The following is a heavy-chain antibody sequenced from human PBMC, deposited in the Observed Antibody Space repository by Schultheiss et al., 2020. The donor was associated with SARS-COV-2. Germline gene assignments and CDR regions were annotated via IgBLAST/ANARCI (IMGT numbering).Heavy chain of an antibody. V-gene: IGHV4-4*07. CDR3: ARDTIAARYDAFDI. J-gene: IGHJ3*02. Sequence: SETLSLTCTVSGGSISSYYWSWIRQPAGKGLEWIGRIYTSGSTNYNPSLKSRVTMSVDTSKNQFSLKLSSVTAADTAVYYCARDTIAARYDAFDIWGQGTMVTVSS. D-gene: IGHD6-6*01. CDR2: IYTSGST. CDR1: GGSISSYY.